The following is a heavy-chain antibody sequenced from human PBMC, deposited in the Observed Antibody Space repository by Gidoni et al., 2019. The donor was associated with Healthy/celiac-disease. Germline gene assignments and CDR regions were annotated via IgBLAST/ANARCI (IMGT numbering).Heavy chain of an antibody. Sequence: EVQLLESGGGLVQPGGSLRLSCAASGFTFSSYAMSWVRQAPGKGLEWVSAISGSGGSTYYADSVKGRFTISRDNSKNTLYLQMNSLRAEDTAVYYCAKAPRIAAADWDGGNYYYGMDVWGQGTTVTVSS. CDR1: GFTFSSYA. CDR2: ISGSGGST. V-gene: IGHV3-23*01. J-gene: IGHJ6*02. CDR3: AKAPRIAAADWDGGNYYYGMDV. D-gene: IGHD6-13*01.